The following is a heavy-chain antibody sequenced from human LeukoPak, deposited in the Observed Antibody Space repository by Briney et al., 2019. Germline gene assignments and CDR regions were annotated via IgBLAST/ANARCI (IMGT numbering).Heavy chain of an antibody. CDR2: IYPGDSDT. CDR3: ARLPDPEGGSSGPTFDY. V-gene: IGHV5-51*01. CDR1: GYSFTSYW. J-gene: IGHJ4*02. D-gene: IGHD1-26*01. Sequence: GESLKISCKGSGYSFTSYWIGWVRQMPGKGLEWMGIIYPGDSDTRYSPSFQGQVTISADKSISTAYLQWSSLKASDTAMYYCARLPDPEGGSSGPTFDYWGQGTLVTVSS.